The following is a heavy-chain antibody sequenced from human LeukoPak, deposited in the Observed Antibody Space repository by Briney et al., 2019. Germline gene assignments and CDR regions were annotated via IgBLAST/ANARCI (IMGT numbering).Heavy chain of an antibody. D-gene: IGHD6-13*01. Sequence: GGSLRLSCAASGFTFSSYGMHWVRQAPGKGLEWVAFIRYDGSNKYYADSVKGRFTISRDNSKNTLYLQMNSLRAEDTAVYYCAIMRIAAAGLFDYWGQGTLVTVSS. CDR3: AIMRIAAAGLFDY. J-gene: IGHJ4*02. CDR2: IRYDGSNK. V-gene: IGHV3-30*02. CDR1: GFTFSSYG.